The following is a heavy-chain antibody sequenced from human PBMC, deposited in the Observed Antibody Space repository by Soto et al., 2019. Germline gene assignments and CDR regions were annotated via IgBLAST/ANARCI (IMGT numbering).Heavy chain of an antibody. Sequence: GGSLRLSCAASGFTFSSYAMHWVRQAPGKGLEWVAVISYDGSNKYYADSVKGRFTISRDNSKNTLYLQMNSLRAEDTAVYYCASVLTGLEGLDPWGQGTLVTVSS. CDR3: ASVLTGLEGLDP. V-gene: IGHV3-30-3*01. D-gene: IGHD3-9*01. CDR1: GFTFSSYA. J-gene: IGHJ5*02. CDR2: ISYDGSNK.